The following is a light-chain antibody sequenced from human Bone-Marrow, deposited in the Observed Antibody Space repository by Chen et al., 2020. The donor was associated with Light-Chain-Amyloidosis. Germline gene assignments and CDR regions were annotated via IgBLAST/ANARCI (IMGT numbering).Light chain of an antibody. CDR1: DLPTKY. CDR2: RDT. V-gene: IGLV3-25*03. CDR3: QSVDSSGTYEVI. J-gene: IGLJ2*01. Sequence: SYELTQPPSVSVSPGQTARITCSGDDLPTKYAYWYQQKPGQAPVLVIHRDTERPRGIAERFSGSDSGTTATLTIRGVQAKDEADYHCQSVDSSGTYEVIFDGGTKLTVL.